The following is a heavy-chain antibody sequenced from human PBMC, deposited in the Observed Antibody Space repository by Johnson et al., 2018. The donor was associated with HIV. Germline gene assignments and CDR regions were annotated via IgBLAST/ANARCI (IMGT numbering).Heavy chain of an antibody. CDR2: IKQDGSEK. CDR1: GFTFSSYW. CDR3: ARDSAAAGLDAFDI. Sequence: EVQVVESGGGLVQPGGSLRLSCAASGFTFSSYWMSWVRQAPGKGLEWVANIKQDGSEKYYVDSVKGRFTISRDNAKNSLYLQMNSLRAEDTAVYYCARDSAAAGLDAFDIWGQGTMVTVSS. D-gene: IGHD6-13*01. V-gene: IGHV3-7*01. J-gene: IGHJ3*02.